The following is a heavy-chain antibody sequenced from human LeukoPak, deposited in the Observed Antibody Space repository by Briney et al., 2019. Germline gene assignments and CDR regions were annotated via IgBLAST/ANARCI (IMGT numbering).Heavy chain of an antibody. CDR2: ISRTGRII. V-gene: IGHV3-48*03. D-gene: IGHD5-24*01. J-gene: IGHJ4*02. CDR1: GFTFSTYE. CDR3: AKWLDS. Sequence: GGSLRLSCAASGFTFSTYEMNWVRQAPGKGLEWIAYISRTGRIIYYADSVQGRFTISRDNVKNSVYPQMDSLRAEDTALYYCAKWLDSWGQGSLVTVSS.